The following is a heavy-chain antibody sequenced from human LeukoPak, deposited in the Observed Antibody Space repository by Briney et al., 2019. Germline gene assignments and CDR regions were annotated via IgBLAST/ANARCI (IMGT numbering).Heavy chain of an antibody. V-gene: IGHV1-8*01. Sequence: VASVKVSCKASGYTFTNYDINWVRQAAGQGLEWLGWMNPNNGNAGYAQKFQGRVTMTRSTSISTAYMELSSLTSEDTAVYYCARGDAYYSSSSGYFDYWGQGTLVTVSS. CDR2: MNPNNGNA. CDR3: ARGDAYYSSSSGYFDY. CDR1: GYTFTNYD. J-gene: IGHJ4*02. D-gene: IGHD6-6*01.